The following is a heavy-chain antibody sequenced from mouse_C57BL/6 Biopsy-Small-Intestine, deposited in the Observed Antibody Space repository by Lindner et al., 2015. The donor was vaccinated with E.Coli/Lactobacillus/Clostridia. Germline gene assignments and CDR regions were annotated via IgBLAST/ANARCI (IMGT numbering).Heavy chain of an antibody. CDR3: ARRGGYYAMDY. D-gene: IGHD1-1*02. Sequence: VQLQESGAELARPGASVKLSCKASGYTFTSYGISWVKQRTGQGLEWIGEIYPRSGNTYYNEKFKGKATLTADKSSSTAYMELRSLTSEDSAVYYCARRGGYYAMDYWGQGTSVTVSS. CDR1: GYTFTSYG. J-gene: IGHJ4*01. V-gene: IGHV1-81*01. CDR2: IYPRSGNT.